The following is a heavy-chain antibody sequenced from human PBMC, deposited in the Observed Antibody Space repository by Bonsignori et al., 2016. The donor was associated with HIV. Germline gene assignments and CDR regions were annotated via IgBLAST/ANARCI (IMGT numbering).Heavy chain of an antibody. CDR3: ARATRNHYDFWSGLGIERGYYYYYMDV. CDR2: SYYSGST. Sequence: WIRQPPGRGWSGLGVSYYSGSTYYNPSLKSRVTISVDTSKNQFSLKLSSVTAADTAVYYCARATRNHYDFWSGLGIERGYYYYYMDVWGKGTTVTVSS. D-gene: IGHD3-3*01. V-gene: IGHV4-39*07. J-gene: IGHJ6*03.